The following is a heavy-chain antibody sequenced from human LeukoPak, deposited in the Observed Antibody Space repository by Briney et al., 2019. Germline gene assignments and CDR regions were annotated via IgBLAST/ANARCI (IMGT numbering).Heavy chain of an antibody. V-gene: IGHV4-34*01. D-gene: IGHD2-2*03. CDR2: INHSGST. CDR1: GGSFSGYY. J-gene: IGHJ4*02. Sequence: SETLSLTCAVYGGSFSGYYWSWIRQPPGKELEWIGEINHSGSTNYNPSLKSRVTISIDTSKNQFSLKLSSVTAADTAVYYCARGFGYCSSTSCYDFDYWGQGTLVTVSS. CDR3: ARGFGYCSSTSCYDFDY.